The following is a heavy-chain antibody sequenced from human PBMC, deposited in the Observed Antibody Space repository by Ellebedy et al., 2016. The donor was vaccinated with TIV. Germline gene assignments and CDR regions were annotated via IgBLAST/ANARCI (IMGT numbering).Heavy chain of an antibody. J-gene: IGHJ6*02. V-gene: IGHV3-21*04. CDR3: ARASMDDWTRQYPHHNMDV. CDR1: GFTFSSYS. CDR2: ISSTSSHI. D-gene: IGHD1-1*01. Sequence: GESLKISXAASGFTFSSYSMSWVRQAPGKGLEWVSYISSTSSHIYYADSVQGRFSVSRDNSKNTLYLQMNSLKTEDTAVYYCARASMDDWTRQYPHHNMDVWGQGTTVTVSS.